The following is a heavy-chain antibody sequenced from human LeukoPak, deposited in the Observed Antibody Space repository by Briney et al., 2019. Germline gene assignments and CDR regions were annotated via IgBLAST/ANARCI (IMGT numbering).Heavy chain of an antibody. CDR1: GYTFASYD. V-gene: IGHV1-8*02. CDR2: MNPNTGDT. CDR3: ARDPYYGSGRYRYGMDV. J-gene: IGHJ6*04. D-gene: IGHD3-10*01. Sequence: ASVKVSCKTSGYTFASYDITWVRQATGQGLEWMGWMNPNTGDTGYAQKFQGRVTLTRNTSISTAYMELSSLGSEDTAVYYCARDPYYGSGRYRYGMDVWGKGTTVTISS.